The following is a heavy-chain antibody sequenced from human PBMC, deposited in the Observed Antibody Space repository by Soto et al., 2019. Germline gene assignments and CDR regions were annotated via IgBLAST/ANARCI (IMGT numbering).Heavy chain of an antibody. D-gene: IGHD2-15*01. CDR1: GDSVSSNSAA. CDR3: VRTVGWLDP. V-gene: IGHV6-1*01. J-gene: IGHJ5*02. Sequence: SQTLSLTCAISGDSVSSNSAAWNWIRQSPSRGLEWLGRTYYRSKWYKEYAASVRSRITINPDTSKNQFSLQLNSVSPEDTAVYYCVRTVGWLDPWGQGXLVTVSS. CDR2: TYYRSKWYK.